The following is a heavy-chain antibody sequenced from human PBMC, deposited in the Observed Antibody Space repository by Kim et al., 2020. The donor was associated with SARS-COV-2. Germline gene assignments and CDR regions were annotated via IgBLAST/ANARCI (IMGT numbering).Heavy chain of an antibody. D-gene: IGHD3-22*01. Sequence: SETLSLTCTVSGGSISSGGYYWSWIRQHPGKGLEWIGYIYYSGSTYYNPSLKSRVTISVDTSKNQFSLKLSSVTAADTAVYYCARVITSGYYYYYGMDVWGQGTTVTVSS. J-gene: IGHJ6*02. CDR3: ARVITSGYYYYYGMDV. CDR1: GGSISSGGYY. CDR2: IYYSGST. V-gene: IGHV4-31*03.